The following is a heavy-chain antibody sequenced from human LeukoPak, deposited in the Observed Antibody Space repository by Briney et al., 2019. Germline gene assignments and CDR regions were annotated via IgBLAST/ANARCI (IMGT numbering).Heavy chain of an antibody. J-gene: IGHJ4*02. CDR2: ISAYNGNT. CDR1: GYTFTSYG. CDR3: ARNVLRFLEWSYYFDY. V-gene: IGHV1-18*01. Sequence: GASVKVSCKASGYTFTSYGISWVRQAPGQVLVWMGWISAYNGNTNYAQKLQGRVTMTTDTSTSTAYMELRSLRSDDTAVYYCARNVLRFLEWSYYFDYWGQGTLVTVSS. D-gene: IGHD3-3*01.